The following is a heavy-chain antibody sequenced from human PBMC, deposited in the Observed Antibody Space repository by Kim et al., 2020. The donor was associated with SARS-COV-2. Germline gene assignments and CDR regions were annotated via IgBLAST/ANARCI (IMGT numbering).Heavy chain of an antibody. Sequence: SETLSLTCTVSGGSISSSGDFWAWGWIRQPPGKGLEWIGDIKYSGPTYYNASLKSRVLISMDTSKNQFSLELRSMTAADTAVYYCVRVPSGSSHFDYWGQGTLAPVSS. J-gene: IGHJ4*02. D-gene: IGHD1-26*01. CDR3: VRVPSGSSHFDY. CDR2: IKYSGPT. V-gene: IGHV4-39*01. CDR1: GGSISSSGDF.